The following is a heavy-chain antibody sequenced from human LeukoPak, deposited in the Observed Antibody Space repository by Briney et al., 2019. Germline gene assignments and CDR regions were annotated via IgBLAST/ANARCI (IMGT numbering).Heavy chain of an antibody. Sequence: ASVKVSCKSSGGTFSTYAISWVRQAPGQGLEWMGGIVPIFGTPNYAQNFQGRLTITADESTSTAYMDLSSLRSEDTAMYYCTTSTGYYYVPGYWGQGTLVTVSS. CDR2: IVPIFGTP. D-gene: IGHD3-22*01. CDR1: GGTFSTYA. V-gene: IGHV1-69*13. J-gene: IGHJ4*02. CDR3: TTSTGYYYVPGY.